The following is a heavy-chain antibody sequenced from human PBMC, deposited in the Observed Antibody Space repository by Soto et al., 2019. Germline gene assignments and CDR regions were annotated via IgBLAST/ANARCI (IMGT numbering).Heavy chain of an antibody. J-gene: IGHJ2*01. CDR1: GFAFDHYG. D-gene: IGHD1-1*01. V-gene: IGHV3-20*01. CDR3: ARIPNWQYWYFDL. CDR2: ISGSGGNT. Sequence: EVQLVESGGSMIRPGGSLRLSCAASGFAFDHYGMAWVRQVPGKGLEWVSGISGSGGNTGYADSVKGRFTMSRDNAKNSLYLQMNNLGAEDTALYHCARIPNWQYWYFDLWGRGTLVTVSS.